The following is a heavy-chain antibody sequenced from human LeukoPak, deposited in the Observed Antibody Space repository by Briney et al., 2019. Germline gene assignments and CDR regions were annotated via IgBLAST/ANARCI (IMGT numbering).Heavy chain of an antibody. CDR1: GGSFSGYY. J-gene: IGHJ6*03. Sequence: SETLSLTCAVYGGSFSGYYWSWIRQPPGKGLEWIGEINHSGSTNYNPSLKSRVTISVDTSKNQFSLKLSSVTAADTAVYYCAREVDTATSMDVWGKGTTVTVSS. CDR3: AREVDTATSMDV. D-gene: IGHD5-18*01. V-gene: IGHV4-34*01. CDR2: INHSGST.